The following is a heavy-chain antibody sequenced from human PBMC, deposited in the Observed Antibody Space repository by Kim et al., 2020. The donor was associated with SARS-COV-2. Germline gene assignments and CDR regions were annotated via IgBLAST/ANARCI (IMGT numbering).Heavy chain of an antibody. CDR2: IIPILGIA. CDR1: GGTFSSYA. D-gene: IGHD6-13*01. CDR3: ARDRYSTDYYYYGMDV. Sequence: SVKVSCKASGGTFSSYAISWVRQAPGQGLEWMGRIIPILGIANYAQKFQGRVTITADKSTSTAYMELSSLRSEDTAVYYCARDRYSTDYYYYGMDVWGQGTTVTVSS. J-gene: IGHJ6*02. V-gene: IGHV1-69*04.